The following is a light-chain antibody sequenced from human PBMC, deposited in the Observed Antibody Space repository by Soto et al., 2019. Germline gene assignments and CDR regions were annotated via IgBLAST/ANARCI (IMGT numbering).Light chain of an antibody. Sequence: QSVLTQPPSVSGALGQRVPISCTGSSSNIGAGYDVHWYQQLPGTAPKLLIYGNSHRPSGVPDRFSGSKSGTSASLAITGLRAEDESDYYCQSYDSSLSGWVFGGGTKLTVL. V-gene: IGLV1-40*01. J-gene: IGLJ3*02. CDR2: GNS. CDR3: QSYDSSLSGWV. CDR1: SSNIGAGYD.